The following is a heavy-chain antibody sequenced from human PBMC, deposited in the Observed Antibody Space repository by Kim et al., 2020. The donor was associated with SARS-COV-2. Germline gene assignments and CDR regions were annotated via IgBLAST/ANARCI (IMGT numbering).Heavy chain of an antibody. J-gene: IGHJ5*02. D-gene: IGHD2-15*01. CDR3: ATTRELLRSGFEP. CDR2: IYYSGST. Sequence: SETLSLTCTVSGGSISTTTYYWGWIRQPPGKALEWIGSIYYSGSTFYNPSLKSRVTISVDTSKNQFSLKENSMTAADKAVYYCATTRELLRSGFEPWGQG. V-gene: IGHV4-39*01. CDR1: GGSISTTTYY.